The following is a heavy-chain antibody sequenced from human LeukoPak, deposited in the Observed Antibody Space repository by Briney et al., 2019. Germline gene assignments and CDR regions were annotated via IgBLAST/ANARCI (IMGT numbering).Heavy chain of an antibody. J-gene: IGHJ4*02. CDR2: ISSSGSTR. CDR1: GFTFSSYS. CDR3: ARGLLEYSGYDFYFDY. D-gene: IGHD5-12*01. Sequence: PGGSLRLSCEASGFTFSSYSMNWVRQAPGKGLQWLSYISSSGSTRYYADSVKGRFTISRDNAKNSLYLEMHSLRAEDTAIYYCARGLLEYSGYDFYFDYWGPGTLVTVSS. V-gene: IGHV3-48*01.